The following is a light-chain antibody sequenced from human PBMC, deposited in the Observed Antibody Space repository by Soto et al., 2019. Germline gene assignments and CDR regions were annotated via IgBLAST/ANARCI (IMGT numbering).Light chain of an antibody. CDR2: TDN. Sequence: QAVVTQPPSASGTPGQRVTISCSGSRSNIGSNTVNWYQQLPGTAPKLVIYTDNRRPSGVPDRFSGSKSGTSASLAISGLQSEDEADYYCAAWDDSLNGWVFGGGTKVTVL. V-gene: IGLV1-44*01. CDR3: AAWDDSLNGWV. CDR1: RSNIGSNT. J-gene: IGLJ3*02.